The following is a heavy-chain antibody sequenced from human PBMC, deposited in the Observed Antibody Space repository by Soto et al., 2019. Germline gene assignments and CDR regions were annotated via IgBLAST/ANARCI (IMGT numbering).Heavy chain of an antibody. J-gene: IGHJ4*02. CDR2: INSDGNRT. D-gene: IGHD3-16*01. CDR1: GLNISSYW. Sequence: RPLRLSSAASGLNISSYWMHWVSQAPGKGLVWVSRINSDGNRTSYADSVKGRFTISRDNAKSTLYLQMNSLRAEDTAVYYCARCPGGVFDFFDFCGEGTLVTVSS. V-gene: IGHV3-74*01. CDR3: ARCPGGVFDFFDF.